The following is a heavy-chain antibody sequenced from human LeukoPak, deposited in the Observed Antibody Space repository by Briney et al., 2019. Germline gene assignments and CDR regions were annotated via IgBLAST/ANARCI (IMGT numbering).Heavy chain of an antibody. CDR2: IYTSGST. Sequence: PSETLSLTCTVSGGSISSYYWSWIRQPAGKGLEWIGRIYTSGSTNYNPSLKSRVTMSVDTSKNQFSLKLSSVTAADTAVYYCAGGYSYGGYYYYYGMDVWGQGTTVTVSS. V-gene: IGHV4-4*07. CDR3: AGGYSYGGYYYYYGMDV. J-gene: IGHJ6*02. D-gene: IGHD5-18*01. CDR1: GGSISSYY.